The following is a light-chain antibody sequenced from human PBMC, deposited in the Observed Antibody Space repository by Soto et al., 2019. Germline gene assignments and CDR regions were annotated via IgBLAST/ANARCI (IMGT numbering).Light chain of an antibody. V-gene: IGLV1-51*01. Sequence: QSVLTQPPSVSAAPGQKVTISCSGSSSNIAKNYVYWYQQLPGTAPKLLIFDNDKRPSGIPDRFSGSKSGTSATLGITGLQTGDAADYYCGTWDISLSVVFGGGTKLTVL. J-gene: IGLJ2*01. CDR3: GTWDISLSVV. CDR2: DND. CDR1: SSNIAKNY.